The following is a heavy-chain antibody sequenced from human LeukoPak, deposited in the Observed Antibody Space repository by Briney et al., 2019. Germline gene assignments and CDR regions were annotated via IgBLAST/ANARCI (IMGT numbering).Heavy chain of an antibody. CDR2: ISWNSGSI. J-gene: IGHJ4*02. Sequence: GGSLRLSCAASGFTFDDYAMHWVRQAPGKGLEWVSGISWNSGSIGYADSVKGRFTISRDNAKNSLYLQMNSLRTEDTAVYYCAKRRSGSYWYFDYWGQGTLVTVSS. D-gene: IGHD1-26*01. V-gene: IGHV3-9*01. CDR3: AKRRSGSYWYFDY. CDR1: GFTFDDYA.